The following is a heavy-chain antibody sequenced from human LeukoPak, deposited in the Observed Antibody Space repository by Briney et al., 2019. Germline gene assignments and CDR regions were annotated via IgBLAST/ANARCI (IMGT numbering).Heavy chain of an antibody. CDR2: IYSGGST. Sequence: GGSLRFSCAASGFTVSRNYMSWVRQAPGKGLEWVSVIYSGGSTYYADSMKGRFTISRDNSKNTLYLQMNSLRAEDTAVYYCATGTSSSWLPLDYWGQGTLVTVSS. J-gene: IGHJ4*02. CDR1: GFTVSRNY. D-gene: IGHD6-13*01. V-gene: IGHV3-66*02. CDR3: ATGTSSSWLPLDY.